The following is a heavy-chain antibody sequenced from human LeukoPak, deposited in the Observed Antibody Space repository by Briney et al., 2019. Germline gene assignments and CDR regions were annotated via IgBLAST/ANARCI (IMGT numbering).Heavy chain of an antibody. V-gene: IGHV1-69*13. J-gene: IGHJ4*02. CDR1: GYRFTTYG. CDR2: IIPIFGTA. CDR3: ARERVGSYLFDY. D-gene: IGHD1-26*01. Sequence: SVKVSCKASGYRFTTYGISWVRQAPGQGLEWMGGIIPIFGTANYAQRFQGRVTITADESTSTAYMELSSLRSEDTAVYYCARERVGSYLFDYWGQGTLVTVSS.